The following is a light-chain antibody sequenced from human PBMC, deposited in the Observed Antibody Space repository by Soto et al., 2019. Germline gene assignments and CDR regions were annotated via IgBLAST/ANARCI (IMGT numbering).Light chain of an antibody. Sequence: PGERATLSCRASQTVSSNNLAWYQQKRGQALRLLIYGASSRAAAIPDRFRGSGSGTDFTLIISSLAPEDFAVYYCQQYGSSPFTFGPGTAVDIK. V-gene: IGKV3-20*01. J-gene: IGKJ3*01. CDR1: QTVSSNN. CDR3: QQYGSSPFT. CDR2: GAS.